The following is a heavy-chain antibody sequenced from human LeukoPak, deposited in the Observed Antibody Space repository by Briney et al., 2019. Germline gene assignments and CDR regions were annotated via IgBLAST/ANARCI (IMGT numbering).Heavy chain of an antibody. CDR2: INWNSAKI. CDR3: AKDKAPPYNGYDWDLDF. J-gene: IGHJ4*02. CDR1: GFTFHHYA. V-gene: IGHV3-9*01. Sequence: QSGGSLRLSCAASGFTFHHYAIHWVRQVPGKGLEWVSGINWNSAKIGYADSVKGRFTISRDNAKNSVSLQMNSLRGEDTALYYCAKDKAPPYNGYDWDLDFWGQGTLVTVSS. D-gene: IGHD5-12*01.